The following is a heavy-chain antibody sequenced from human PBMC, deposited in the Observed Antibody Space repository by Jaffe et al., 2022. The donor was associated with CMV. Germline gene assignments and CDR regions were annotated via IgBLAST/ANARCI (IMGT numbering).Heavy chain of an antibody. D-gene: IGHD3-10*01. CDR3: TTGDGSAYWYFDL. CDR2: IKSKTDGGTT. CDR1: GFTFSNAW. Sequence: EVQLVESGGGLVKPGGSLRLSCAASGFTFSNAWMSWVRQAPGKGLEWVGRIKSKTDGGTTDYAAPVKGRFTISRDDSKNTLYLQMNSLKTEDTAVYYCTTGDGSAYWYFDLWGRGTLVTVSS. V-gene: IGHV3-15*01. J-gene: IGHJ2*01.